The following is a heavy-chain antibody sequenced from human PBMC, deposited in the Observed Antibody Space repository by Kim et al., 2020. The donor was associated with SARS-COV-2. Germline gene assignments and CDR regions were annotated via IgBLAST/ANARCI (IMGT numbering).Heavy chain of an antibody. CDR3: ASQLLPFDY. V-gene: IGHV3-11*01. J-gene: IGHJ4*02. CDR1: GFTFSDYY. Sequence: GGSLRLSCAASGFTFSDYYMSWIRQAPGKGLEWVSYISRSGSTKYYADSVKGRFTISRDNAKNSLYLQMNRLRADDTAVYYCASQLLPFDYWGQGTLVTVSS. CDR2: ISRSGSTK. D-gene: IGHD3-10*01.